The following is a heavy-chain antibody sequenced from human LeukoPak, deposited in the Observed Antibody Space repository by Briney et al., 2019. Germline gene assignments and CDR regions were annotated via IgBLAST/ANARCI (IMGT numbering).Heavy chain of an antibody. J-gene: IGHJ6*03. CDR1: GGSISSGSYC. Sequence: PSQTLSLTCTVSGGSISSGSYCWSWIRQPAGKGLEWIGRIYTSGSTNYNPSLKSRVTISVDTSKNQFSLKLSSVTAADTAVYYCARVGGGREYSSGLKGGSGYYYYYMDVWGKGTTVTISS. CDR2: IYTSGST. CDR3: ARVGGGREYSSGLKGGSGYYYYYMDV. V-gene: IGHV4-61*02. D-gene: IGHD6-19*01.